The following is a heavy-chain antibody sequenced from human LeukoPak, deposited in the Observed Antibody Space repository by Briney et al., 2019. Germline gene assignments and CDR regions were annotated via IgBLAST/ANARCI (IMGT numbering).Heavy chain of an antibody. Sequence: GGSLRLSCVASGFTFSSYGMHWVRQVPGKGLEWVAIVSYDGTNKYYADPVKGRFTISRDNSKNTLYLQMNSLRTEDTAVYYCARESRVVVRLLDYWGQGTLVTVSS. CDR3: ARESRVVVRLLDY. CDR2: VSYDGTNK. J-gene: IGHJ4*02. D-gene: IGHD3-22*01. V-gene: IGHV3-30*03. CDR1: GFTFSSYG.